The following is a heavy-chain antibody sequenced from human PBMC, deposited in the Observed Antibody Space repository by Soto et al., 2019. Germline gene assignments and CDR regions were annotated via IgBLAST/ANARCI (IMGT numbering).Heavy chain of an antibody. J-gene: IGHJ4*02. D-gene: IGHD2-2*01. CDR3: ARDLSIVVVPAASTFDY. V-gene: IGHV3-48*03. Sequence: PGGSLRLSCAASGFTFSSYEMNWVRQAPGKGLEWVSYISSSGSTIYYADSVKGRFTISRDNAKNSLYLQMNSLRAEDTAVYYCARDLSIVVVPAASTFDYWGQGTLVTDSS. CDR1: GFTFSSYE. CDR2: ISSSGSTI.